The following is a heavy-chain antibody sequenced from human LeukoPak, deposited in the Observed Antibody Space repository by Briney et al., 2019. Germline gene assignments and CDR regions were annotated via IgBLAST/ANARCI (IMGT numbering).Heavy chain of an antibody. CDR1: GFSLSSYA. CDR2: ISSNGGST. J-gene: IGHJ4*02. CDR3: ASALYCTNGVCRDY. D-gene: IGHD2-8*01. V-gene: IGHV3-64*01. Sequence: GGSLRLSCAASGFSLSSYAMHWVRQAPGKGLEYVSAISSNGGSTYYANSVKGRFTISRDNSKNTLYLQMGSLRDEDMAVYYCASALYCTNGVCRDYWGQGTLVTVSS.